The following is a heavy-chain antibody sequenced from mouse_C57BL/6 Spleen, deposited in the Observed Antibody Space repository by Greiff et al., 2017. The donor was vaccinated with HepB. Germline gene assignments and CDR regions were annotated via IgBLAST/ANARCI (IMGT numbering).Heavy chain of an antibody. CDR3: AREEETDV. V-gene: IGHV1-82*01. CDR1: GYAFSSSW. J-gene: IGHJ1*03. CDR2: IYPGDGDT. Sequence: VQLQQSGPELVKPGASVKISCKASGYAFSSSWMNWVKQRPGKGLEWIGRIYPGDGDTNYNGKFKGKATLTADKSSSTAYMQLSSLTSEDSAVYFCAREEETDVWGTGTTVTVSS.